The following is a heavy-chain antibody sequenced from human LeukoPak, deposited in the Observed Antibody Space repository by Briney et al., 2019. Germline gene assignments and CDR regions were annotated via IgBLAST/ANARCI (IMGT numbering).Heavy chain of an antibody. CDR1: GFTFNSYG. CDR3: ARAQRGGNTYGYLDS. CDR2: IWYDGSNK. D-gene: IGHD5-18*01. V-gene: IGHV3-33*01. Sequence: GRSLRLSCAASGFTFNSYGMHWVRQAPGKGLEWVAVIWYDGSNKYYADSVKGRFTISRDNSKNTLYLQMNSLKTEDTAVYFCARAQRGGNTYGYLDSWGQGTLVTVSS. J-gene: IGHJ4*02.